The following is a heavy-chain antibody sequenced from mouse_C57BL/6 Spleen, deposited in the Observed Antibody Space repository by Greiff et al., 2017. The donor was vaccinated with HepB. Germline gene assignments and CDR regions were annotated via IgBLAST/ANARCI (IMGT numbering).Heavy chain of an antibody. CDR3: TRDDSNYYFDY. CDR1: GFTFSSYA. CDR2: ISSGGDYI. V-gene: IGHV5-9-1*02. Sequence: DVKLQESGEGLVKPGGSLKLSCAASGFTFSSYAMSWVRQTPEKRLEWVAYISSGGDYIYYADTVKGRFTISRDNARNTLYLQMSSLKSEDTAMYYCTRDDSNYYFDYWGQGTTLTVSS. J-gene: IGHJ2*01. D-gene: IGHD2-5*01.